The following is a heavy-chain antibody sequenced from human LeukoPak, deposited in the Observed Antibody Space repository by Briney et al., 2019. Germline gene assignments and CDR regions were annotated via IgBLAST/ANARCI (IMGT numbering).Heavy chain of an antibody. CDR2: IYHGGST. D-gene: IGHD3-22*01. J-gene: IGHJ3*02. CDR1: GGSISSSNR. V-gene: IGHV4-4*02. Sequence: PSETLSLTCAVSGGSISSSNRWCWVRQPPGKGLGGIGEIYHGGSTNYTPSLKGRVTISVDTSKNQFSLELSSVTAADTAVYYCARYYYGRSGEGAFDIWGQGTMVTVSS. CDR3: ARYYYGRSGEGAFDI.